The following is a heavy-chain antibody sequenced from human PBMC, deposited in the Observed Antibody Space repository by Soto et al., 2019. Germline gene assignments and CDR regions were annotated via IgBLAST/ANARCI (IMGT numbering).Heavy chain of an antibody. D-gene: IGHD3-10*01. V-gene: IGHV1-18*01. J-gene: IGHJ6*03. CDR3: ARSNMVRGGIDYYYYMDV. CDR2: ISVYNGNT. CDR1: GYTFTSYR. Sequence: ASVKVSCKAPGYTFTSYRISWVRQAPGQGLEWMGWISVYNGNTNYAQKFQGRVTMTTDTSTTTAYMELRSLRSDDTAVYYCARSNMVRGGIDYYYYMDVWGKGTTVTVSS.